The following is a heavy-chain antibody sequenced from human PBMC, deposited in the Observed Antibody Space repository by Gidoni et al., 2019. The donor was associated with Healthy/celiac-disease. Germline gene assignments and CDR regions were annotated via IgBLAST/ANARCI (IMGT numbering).Heavy chain of an antibody. Sequence: EVQLVESGGGLVQPGGSLSRSCSASGFTFSSYAMHWVRQAPGKGLEYVSAISSNGGSTYYADSVKGRFTISRDNSKNTLYLQMSSLRAEDTAVYYCVKDEYSSHLDIDYWGQGTLVTVSS. CDR3: VKDEYSSHLDIDY. CDR1: GFTFSSYA. J-gene: IGHJ4*02. D-gene: IGHD6-6*01. V-gene: IGHV3-64D*06. CDR2: ISSNGGST.